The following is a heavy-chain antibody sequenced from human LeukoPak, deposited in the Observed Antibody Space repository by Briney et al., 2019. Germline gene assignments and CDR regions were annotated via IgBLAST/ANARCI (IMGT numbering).Heavy chain of an antibody. CDR3: AKGSKEVLFTRDHCMDV. J-gene: IGHJ6*03. CDR2: IRYDGSNK. Sequence: PGGSLRLSCAASGFTFSSYGMHWVRQAPGKGLEWVAFIRYDGSNKYYADSVKGRFTISRDNSKNTLYLQRNSLRAEDTAVYYCAKGSKEVLFTRDHCMDVWGKGTTVTISS. CDR1: GFTFSSYG. D-gene: IGHD3-3*01. V-gene: IGHV3-30*02.